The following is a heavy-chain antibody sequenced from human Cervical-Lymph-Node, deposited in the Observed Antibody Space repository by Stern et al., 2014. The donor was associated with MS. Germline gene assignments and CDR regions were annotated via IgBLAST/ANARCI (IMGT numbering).Heavy chain of an antibody. D-gene: IGHD1-1*01. CDR3: ARDTSSPERSDW. Sequence: VQLVESGGGVIQPGGSLRLSCTASGFTVSRDYMTWVRQAPGKGLEWVALITNVWNTFYTDSVKGLFPISRDDSKNTVYLHMTSLRAEDTAMYYCARDTSSPERSDWWGQGTLVTVSS. J-gene: IGHJ4*02. CDR2: ITNVWNT. V-gene: IGHV3-53*01. CDR1: GFTVSRDY.